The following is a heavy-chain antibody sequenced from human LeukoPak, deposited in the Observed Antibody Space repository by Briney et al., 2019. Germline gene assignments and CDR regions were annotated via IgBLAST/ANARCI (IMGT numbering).Heavy chain of an antibody. CDR1: GYSFTTYW. CDR2: IYPGDSDT. Sequence: GESLKISCKGSGYSFTTYWIGWVRRMPGKGLEWMGIIYPGDSDTRYSPSFQGQVTISVDKSSSTAYLQWSSLKASDTAMYYCATHPYSYYFDSWGQGTLVTVSS. J-gene: IGHJ4*02. CDR3: ATHPYSYYFDS. D-gene: IGHD2-21*01. V-gene: IGHV5-51*01.